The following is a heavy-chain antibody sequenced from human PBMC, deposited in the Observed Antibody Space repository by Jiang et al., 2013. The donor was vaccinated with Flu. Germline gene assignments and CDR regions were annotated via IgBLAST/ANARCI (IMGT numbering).Heavy chain of an antibody. V-gene: IGHV6-1*01. CDR1: GDSVSSNSAA. Sequence: SQTLSLTCAISGDSVSSNSAAWNWIRQSPSRGLEWLGRTYYRSKWYNDYAVSVKSRISINPDTSKNQLSLQLNSVTPEDTAVYYCVRPLSSGSYWSFHIWGQGTLVTVSS. CDR3: VRPLSSGSYWSFHI. J-gene: IGHJ3*02. CDR2: TYYRSKWYN. D-gene: IGHD1-26*01.